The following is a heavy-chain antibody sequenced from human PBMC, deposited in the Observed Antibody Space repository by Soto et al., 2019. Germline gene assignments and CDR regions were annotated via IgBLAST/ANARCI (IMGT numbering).Heavy chain of an antibody. D-gene: IGHD3-10*01. J-gene: IGHJ6*04. CDR1: GVSISSSSYY. CDR3: ARQGTSLRPIITIVAASTFDM. CDR2: IYYSGTT. V-gene: IGHV4-39*01. Sequence: PSETLSLTCSVSGVSISSSSYYWGWIRQPPGKGLEWIGSIYYSGTTFHNPSLKSRVSISVDTSKNHFSLNLTSVTAADTAVYYCARQGTSLRPIITIVAASTFDMGGKGTTVTVSS.